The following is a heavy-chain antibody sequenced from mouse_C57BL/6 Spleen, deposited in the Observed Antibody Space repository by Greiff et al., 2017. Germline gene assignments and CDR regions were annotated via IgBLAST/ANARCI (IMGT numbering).Heavy chain of an antibody. CDR2: IDPSDSET. D-gene: IGHD2-4*01. CDR1: GYTFTSYW. V-gene: IGHV1-52*01. CDR3: ARRGYDYETWFAY. J-gene: IGHJ3*01. Sequence: QVQLQQPGAELVRPGSSVKLSCKASGYTFTSYWMHWVKQRPIQGLEWIGNIDPSDSETHYNQKFKDKATLTVDKSSSTAYMQLSSLTSEDSAVYYCARRGYDYETWFAYWGQGTLVTVSA.